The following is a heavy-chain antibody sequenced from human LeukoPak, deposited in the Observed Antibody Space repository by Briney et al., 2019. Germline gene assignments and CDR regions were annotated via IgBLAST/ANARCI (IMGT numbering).Heavy chain of an antibody. J-gene: IGHJ3*02. CDR2: ISGSGGST. CDR3: AMAYYYDSSGYRKGAFDI. V-gene: IGHV3-23*01. Sequence: TGGTLRLSCAASGFTFSSYGMSWVRQAPGKGLEWVSAISGSGGSTYYADSVKGRFTISRDNSKDTLYLQMNSLRAEDTAVYYCAMAYYYDSSGYRKGAFDIWGQGTMVTVSS. CDR1: GFTFSSYG. D-gene: IGHD3-22*01.